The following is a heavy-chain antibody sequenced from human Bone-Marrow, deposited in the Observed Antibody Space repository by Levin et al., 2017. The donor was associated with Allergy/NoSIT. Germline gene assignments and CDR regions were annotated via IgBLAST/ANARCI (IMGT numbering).Heavy chain of an antibody. CDR1: GGSFSGYY. Sequence: SQTLSLTCAVYGGSFSGYYWSWIRQPPGKGLEWIGEINHSGSTNYNPSLKSRVTISVDTSKNQFSLKLSSVTAADTAVYYCARAGARGKTTVTNSLGYWGQGTLVTVSS. CDR3: ARAGARGKTTVTNSLGY. D-gene: IGHD4-17*01. V-gene: IGHV4-34*01. J-gene: IGHJ4*02. CDR2: INHSGST.